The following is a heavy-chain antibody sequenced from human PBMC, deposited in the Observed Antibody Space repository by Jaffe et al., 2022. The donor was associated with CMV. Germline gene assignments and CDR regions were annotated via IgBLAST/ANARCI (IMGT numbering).Heavy chain of an antibody. CDR1: GGSFSGYY. CDR3: ARGPYSYCSGGSCYSGYYYYMDV. D-gene: IGHD2-15*01. V-gene: IGHV4-34*01. CDR2: INHSGST. Sequence: QVQLQQWGAGLLKPSETLSLTCAVYGGSFSGYYWSWIRQPPGKGLEWIGEINHSGSTNYNPSLKSRVTISVDTSKNQFSLKLSSVTAADTAVYYCARGPYSYCSGGSCYSGYYYYMDVWGKGTTVTVSS. J-gene: IGHJ6*03.